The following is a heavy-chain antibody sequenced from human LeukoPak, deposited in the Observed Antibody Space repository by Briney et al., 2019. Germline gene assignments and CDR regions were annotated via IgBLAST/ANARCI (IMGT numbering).Heavy chain of an antibody. J-gene: IGHJ6*03. V-gene: IGHV1-69*13. CDR2: IIPIFGTA. CDR3: ASKFGSAASRYYYYYYMDV. D-gene: IGHD2-2*01. CDR1: GYTFTSYG. Sequence: SVKVSCKASGYTFTSYGISWVRQAPGQGLEWMGGIIPIFGTANYAQKFQGRVTITADESTSTAYMELSSLRSEDTAVYYCASKFGSAASRYYYYYYMDVWGKGTTVTVSS.